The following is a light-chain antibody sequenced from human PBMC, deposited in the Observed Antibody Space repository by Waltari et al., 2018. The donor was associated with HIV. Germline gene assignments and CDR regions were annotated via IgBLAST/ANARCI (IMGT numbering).Light chain of an antibody. CDR2: EDD. V-gene: IGLV1-51*02. CDR3: GTRDLSLTTYYV. Sequence: QSVLTQPPSISAAPGEKVTISCSGNNSNIGNNYVCWYQQFPGTTPKLLIYEDDRRPSGIPDRFSSYKSGTTAALAITGLETGDEADYYCGTRDLSLTTYYVFGSGTKVTVL. CDR1: NSNIGNNY. J-gene: IGLJ1*01.